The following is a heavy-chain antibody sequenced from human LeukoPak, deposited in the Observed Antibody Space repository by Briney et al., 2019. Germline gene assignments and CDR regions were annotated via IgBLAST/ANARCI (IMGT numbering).Heavy chain of an antibody. V-gene: IGHV3-9*01. CDR2: ISWNSGSI. D-gene: IGHD3-10*01. CDR1: GFTFDDYA. J-gene: IGHJ4*02. CDR3: ARDASYYYGSGSYGVDY. Sequence: GGSLRLSCAASGFTFDDYAMHWVRQAPGKGLEWVSGISWNSGSIGYADSVKGRFTISRDNAKNSLYLQMNSLRAEDTALYYCARDASYYYGSGSYGVDYWGQGTLVTVSS.